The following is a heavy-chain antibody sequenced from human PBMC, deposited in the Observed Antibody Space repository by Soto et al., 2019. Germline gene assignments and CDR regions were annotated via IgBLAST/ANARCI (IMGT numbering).Heavy chain of an antibody. Sequence: GGSLRLSCAASGFTFSSYWMHWVRQAPGKGLVWVSRINSDGSSTSYADSVKGRFTISRDNAKNTLYLQMNSLRAEDTAVYYCAREPYPHDYGDRPLDYWGQGTLVTVSS. V-gene: IGHV3-74*01. J-gene: IGHJ4*02. CDR3: AREPYPHDYGDRPLDY. CDR2: INSDGSST. CDR1: GFTFSSYW. D-gene: IGHD4-17*01.